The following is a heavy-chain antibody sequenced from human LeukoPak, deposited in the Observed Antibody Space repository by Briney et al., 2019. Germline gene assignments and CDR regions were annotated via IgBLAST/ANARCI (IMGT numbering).Heavy chain of an antibody. J-gene: IGHJ4*02. V-gene: IGHV3-30*02. CDR1: GFTFSSYG. Sequence: GGSLRLSCAASGFTFSSYGMPWVRQAPGKGLEWVAFIRYDGSNKYYADSVKGRFTISRDNSKNTLYLQMNSLRAEDTAVYYCAKDVGSGWLYYFGYWGQGTLVTVSS. CDR2: IRYDGSNK. D-gene: IGHD6-19*01. CDR3: AKDVGSGWLYYFGY.